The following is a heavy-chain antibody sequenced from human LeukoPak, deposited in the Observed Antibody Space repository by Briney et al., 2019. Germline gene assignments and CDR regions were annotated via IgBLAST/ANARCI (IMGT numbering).Heavy chain of an antibody. D-gene: IGHD5-18*01. CDR3: ARRAPYSYEWSTLDY. CDR1: GGSISSYY. Sequence: SETLSLTCTVSGGSISSYYWSWIRQPPGKGLEWIGYIYYSGSTHYNPSLKSRVTISVDTSKNQFSLKLSSVTAADTAVYYCARRAPYSYEWSTLDYWGQGTLVTVSS. CDR2: IYYSGST. J-gene: IGHJ4*02. V-gene: IGHV4-59*08.